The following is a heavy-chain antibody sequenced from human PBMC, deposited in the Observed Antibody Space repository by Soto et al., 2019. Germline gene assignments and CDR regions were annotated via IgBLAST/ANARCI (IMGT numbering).Heavy chain of an antibody. CDR2: INHSGST. Sequence: PSETLSLTCAVYGGSFSGYYWSWIRQPPGKGLEWIGEINHSGSTNYNPSLKSRVTISVDTSKNQFSLKLSSVTAADTAVYYCARADYDFWSGYDTWDVSYYYMDVWGRGTTVTVSS. V-gene: IGHV4-34*01. J-gene: IGHJ6*03. CDR1: GGSFSGYY. CDR3: ARADYDFWSGYDTWDVSYYYMDV. D-gene: IGHD3-3*01.